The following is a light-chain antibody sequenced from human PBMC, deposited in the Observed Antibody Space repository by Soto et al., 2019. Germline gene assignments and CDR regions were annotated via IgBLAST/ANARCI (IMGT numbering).Light chain of an antibody. Sequence: DVAMTQSPLSLPVTLGQPASISCRSSQSLTYSDGNTYLNWFHLGPGQSPRRLIYKVSNRDSGVPDRFSGSGSGTDFTLKISRVEAEDVGVYYCMQGTHWPPYTFGQGTKLEIK. J-gene: IGKJ2*01. CDR1: QSLTYSDGNTY. CDR3: MQGTHWPPYT. CDR2: KVS. V-gene: IGKV2-30*01.